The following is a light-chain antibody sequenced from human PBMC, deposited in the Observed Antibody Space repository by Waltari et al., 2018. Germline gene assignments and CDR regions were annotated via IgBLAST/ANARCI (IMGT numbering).Light chain of an antibody. CDR3: QQCSSWPLT. Sequence: EIVLTQSPASLSLSPGEKAPLSCRASQSVDTFLVWYQQTPGQPPRLLIYDAYKRATGIPARFSGSGSGTDFTLSISSLEPEDFAVYYCQQCSSWPLTFGGGTRVEIK. V-gene: IGKV3-11*01. CDR2: DAY. J-gene: IGKJ4*01. CDR1: QSVDTF.